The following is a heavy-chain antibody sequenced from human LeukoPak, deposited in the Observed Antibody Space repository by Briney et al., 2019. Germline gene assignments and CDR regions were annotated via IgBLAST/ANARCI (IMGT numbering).Heavy chain of an antibody. CDR1: GFTFSSYG. CDR2: ISYDGSNK. Sequence: GRSLRLSCAASGFTFSSYGMHWVRQAPGKGLEWVAVISYDGSNKYYADSVKGRFTISRDNSKNTLYLQMNSLRAEDTAVYYSAKESALTNAFDIWGQGTMVTVSS. V-gene: IGHV3-30*18. J-gene: IGHJ3*02. D-gene: IGHD1-14*01. CDR3: AKESALTNAFDI.